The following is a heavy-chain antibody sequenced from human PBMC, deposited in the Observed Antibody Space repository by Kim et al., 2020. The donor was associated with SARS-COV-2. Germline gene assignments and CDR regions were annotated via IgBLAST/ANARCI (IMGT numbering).Heavy chain of an antibody. CDR3: ARWAAAAGYYFDY. D-gene: IGHD6-13*01. J-gene: IGHJ4*02. V-gene: IGHV4-39*07. Sequence: YNPSLKSRVTISVDTSKNQFSLKLSSVTAADTAVYYCARWAAAAGYYFDYWGQGTLVTVSS.